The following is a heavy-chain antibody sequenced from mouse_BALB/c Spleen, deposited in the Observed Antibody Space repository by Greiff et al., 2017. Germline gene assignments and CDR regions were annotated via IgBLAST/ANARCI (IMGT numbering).Heavy chain of an antibody. J-gene: IGHJ2*01. D-gene: IGHD2-3*01. CDR1: GYTFTSYY. CDR2: INPSNGGT. CDR3: TRGGDDGYYDY. Sequence: VQLVESGAELVKPGASVKLSCKASGYTFTSYYMYWVKQRPGQGLEWIGEINPSNGGTNFNEKFKSKATLTVDKSSSTAYMQLSSLTSEDSAVYYCTRGGDDGYYDYWGQGTTLTVSS. V-gene: IGHV1S81*02.